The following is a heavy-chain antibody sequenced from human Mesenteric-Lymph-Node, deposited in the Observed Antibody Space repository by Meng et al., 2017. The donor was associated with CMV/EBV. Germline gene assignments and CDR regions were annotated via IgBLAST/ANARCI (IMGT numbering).Heavy chain of an antibody. D-gene: IGHD3-16*01. Sequence: SETLSLTCTVSGGSVSSGSYYWSWIRQPPGKGLEWIGYIYYSGSTNYNPSPKSRVTISVDTSKNQFSLKLSSVTAADTAVYYCARGTRGGRKEVDYWGQGTLVTVSS. CDR1: GGSVSSGSYY. J-gene: IGHJ4*02. CDR3: ARGTRGGRKEVDY. V-gene: IGHV4-61*01. CDR2: IYYSGST.